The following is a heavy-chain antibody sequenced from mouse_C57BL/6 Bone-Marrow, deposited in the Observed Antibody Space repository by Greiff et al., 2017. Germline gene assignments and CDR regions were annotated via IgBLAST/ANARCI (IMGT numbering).Heavy chain of an antibody. CDR1: GFTFTDYY. CDR3: ARYGSSYEAWFAY. D-gene: IGHD1-1*01. J-gene: IGHJ3*01. V-gene: IGHV7-3*01. CDR2: IRNKANGYTT. Sequence: EVQLVESGGGLVQPGGSLSLSCAASGFTFTDYYMSWVRQPPGKALEWLGFIRNKANGYTTEYSASVKGRFTISRDNSQSILYLQMNALRAEDSATYYCARYGSSYEAWFAYWGQGTLVTVSA.